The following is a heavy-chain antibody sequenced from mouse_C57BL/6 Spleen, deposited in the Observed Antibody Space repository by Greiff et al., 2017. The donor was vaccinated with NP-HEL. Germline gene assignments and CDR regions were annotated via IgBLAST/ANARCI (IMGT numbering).Heavy chain of an antibody. Sequence: VQLQQPGAELVRPGSSVKLSCKASGYTFTSYWMHWVKQRPIQGLEWIGNIDPSDSETHYNQKFKDKATLTVDKSSSTAYMQLSSLTSEDSAVYYCARTPHYYGEDWYFDVWGTGTTVTVSS. J-gene: IGHJ1*03. CDR2: IDPSDSET. CDR1: GYTFTSYW. CDR3: ARTPHYYGEDWYFDV. D-gene: IGHD1-2*01. V-gene: IGHV1-52*01.